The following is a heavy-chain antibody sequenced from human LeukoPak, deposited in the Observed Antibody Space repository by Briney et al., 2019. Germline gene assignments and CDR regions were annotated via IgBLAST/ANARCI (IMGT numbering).Heavy chain of an antibody. J-gene: IGHJ4*02. CDR1: GYGFSSIG. CDR3: ARDSVSMVRGVMQPAGDY. CDR2: ISTNNGDT. Sequence: ASVKLSRTASGYGFSSIGICWGRHAPGPGLGWMGGISTNNGDTNYSQQSQGRVTMNTDTSTSTAYMELKSLRSDDTAVDYCARDSVSMVRGVMQPAGDYWGQGTLVTVSS. V-gene: IGHV1-18*01. D-gene: IGHD3-10*01.